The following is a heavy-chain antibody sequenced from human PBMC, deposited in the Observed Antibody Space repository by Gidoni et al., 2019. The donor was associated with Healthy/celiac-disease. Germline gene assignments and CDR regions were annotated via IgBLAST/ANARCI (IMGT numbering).Heavy chain of an antibody. J-gene: IGHJ1*01. CDR2: IYWDDDK. Sequence: QITLKESVPTLVKPTQTLTLTCTFSGFSLSTSGVGVGGIRQPPGKALEWLALIYWDDDKRYSPSLKSRLTINKDTSKNQVVLTMTNMDPVDTATYYGAHRYSSSWYSSANFQHWGQGTLVTVSS. V-gene: IGHV2-5*02. CDR3: AHRYSSSWYSSANFQH. CDR1: GFSLSTSGVG. D-gene: IGHD6-13*01.